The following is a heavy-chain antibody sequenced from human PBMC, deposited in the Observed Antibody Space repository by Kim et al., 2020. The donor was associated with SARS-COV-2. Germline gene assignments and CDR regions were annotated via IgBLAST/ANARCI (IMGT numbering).Heavy chain of an antibody. CDR3: AMPDCIITTGHQHYYYGMSV. J-gene: IGHJ6*02. D-gene: IGHD2-2*01. CDR1: GDTFTKYW. Sequence: GESLKISCRGSGDTFTKYWISWVRQRPGKGLEWMGRIFPSDSYTNYSPSFQGHVTMSADKSLNTAYLQWNSLKASDTALYYCAMPDCIITTGHQHYYYGMSVWGQGPT. V-gene: IGHV5-10-1*01. CDR2: IFPSDSYT.